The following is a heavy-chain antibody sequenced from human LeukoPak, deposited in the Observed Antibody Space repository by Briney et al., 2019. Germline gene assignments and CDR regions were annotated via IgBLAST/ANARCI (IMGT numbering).Heavy chain of an antibody. Sequence: PGGSLRLSCAASGFTFSSYAMHWVRQAPGKGLEWVAVISYDGSNKYYADSVKGRFTTSRDNSKNTLYLQMNSLRAEDTAVYYCAKAGRYCTNGVCYTLPYNWFDPWGQGTLVTVSS. D-gene: IGHD2-8*01. CDR1: GFTFSSYA. J-gene: IGHJ5*02. CDR3: AKAGRYCTNGVCYTLPYNWFDP. CDR2: ISYDGSNK. V-gene: IGHV3-30-3*01.